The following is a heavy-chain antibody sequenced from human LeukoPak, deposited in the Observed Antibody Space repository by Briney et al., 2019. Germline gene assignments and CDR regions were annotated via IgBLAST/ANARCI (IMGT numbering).Heavy chain of an antibody. CDR3: AVCSGSYYDFDY. Sequence: VASVKVSCKASGGTFSSYAISWVRQAPGQGLEWMGWMNPNSGNTGYAQKFQGRVTMTRNTSISTAYMELSSLRSEDTAVYYCAVCSGSYYDFDYWGQGTLVTVSS. D-gene: IGHD3-10*02. V-gene: IGHV1-8*02. J-gene: IGHJ4*02. CDR1: GGTFSSYA. CDR2: MNPNSGNT.